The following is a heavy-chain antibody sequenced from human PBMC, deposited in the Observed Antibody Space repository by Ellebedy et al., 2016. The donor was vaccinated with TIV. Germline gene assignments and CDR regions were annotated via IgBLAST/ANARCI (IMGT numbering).Heavy chain of an antibody. V-gene: IGHV4-61*08. CDR3: AREDRHYYGAGSFDY. D-gene: IGHD3-10*01. CDR1: GGSLSSDAYY. J-gene: IGHJ4*01. CDR2: IHYSGRT. Sequence: SETLSLTXTVSGGSLSSDAYYWTWIRQPPGKGLEWIGFIHYSGRTYSNPPVSPLKSRVTISMDMSKNEFSLELSSVTAADTALYYCAREDRHYYGAGSFDYWGQGTLVTVSS.